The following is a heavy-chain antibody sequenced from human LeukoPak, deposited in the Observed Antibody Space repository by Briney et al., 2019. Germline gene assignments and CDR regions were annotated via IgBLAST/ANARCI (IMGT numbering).Heavy chain of an antibody. CDR3: VRDLLMTDQDF. V-gene: IGHV3-30*01. Sequence: PGSYLRLSCVAAGFSFDGFAMYWVRQAPAKGLEWVALISYDATNKYYADSVRGRFTISRDNSKNTLFLQMNSLRPEDTAVYYCVRDLLMTDQDFWGQGTLVTVSS. D-gene: IGHD2-21*02. J-gene: IGHJ4*02. CDR2: ISYDATNK. CDR1: GFSFDGFA.